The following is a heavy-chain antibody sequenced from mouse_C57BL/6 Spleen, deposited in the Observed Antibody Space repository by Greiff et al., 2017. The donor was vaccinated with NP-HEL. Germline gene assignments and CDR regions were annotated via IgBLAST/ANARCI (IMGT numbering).Heavy chain of an antibody. CDR2: IYPGDGDT. V-gene: IGHV1-82*01. Sequence: VQLQQSGPELVKPGASVKISCKASGYAFSSSWMNWVKQRPGKGLEWIGRIYPGDGDTNYNGKFKGKATLTADKSSSTAYMQLSSLTSEDSAVYFCARGTPDYFDYWGQGTTLTVSS. CDR3: ARGTPDYFDY. J-gene: IGHJ2*01. CDR1: GYAFSSSW.